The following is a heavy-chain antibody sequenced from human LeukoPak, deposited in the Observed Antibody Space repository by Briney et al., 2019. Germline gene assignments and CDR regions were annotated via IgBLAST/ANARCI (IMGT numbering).Heavy chain of an antibody. CDR1: GFTFSSYA. Sequence: GGSLILSCAASGFTFSSYAMSWVRQAPGKGLEWVSSISGSGGSTYYADSVKGRFTISRDNSKNTLYLQMNSLRGEDTAVYYCAKDREGTIADYFDYWGQGTLVTVSS. D-gene: IGHD1-7*01. J-gene: IGHJ4*02. CDR2: ISGSGGST. V-gene: IGHV3-23*01. CDR3: AKDREGTIADYFDY.